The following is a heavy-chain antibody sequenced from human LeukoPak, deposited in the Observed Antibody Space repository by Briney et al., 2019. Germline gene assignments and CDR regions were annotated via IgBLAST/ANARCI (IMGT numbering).Heavy chain of an antibody. J-gene: IGHJ4*02. CDR2: ISAYNGNT. CDR1: GYTFTSYG. Sequence: ASVKVSCKASGYTFTSYGISWVRQAPGQGLEWMGWISAYNGNTNYAQKLQGRVTMTTDTSTSTAYMELRSLRSDDTAVYYCARDLKRGYSSGRYSWGTGSSNDYWGQGTLVTVSS. D-gene: IGHD6-19*01. V-gene: IGHV1-18*01. CDR3: ARDLKRGYSSGRYSWGTGSSNDY.